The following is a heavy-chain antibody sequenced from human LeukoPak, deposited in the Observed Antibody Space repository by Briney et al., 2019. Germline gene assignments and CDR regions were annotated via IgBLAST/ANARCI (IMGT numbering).Heavy chain of an antibody. CDR3: ARELGSGKTSIDY. CDR2: INSDGSST. Sequence: GGSLRLSCAASGFTFISYWMHWVRHAPGKGLVWVSRINSDGSSTSYADSVKGRFTISRDNAKNTLYLQMNSLRAEDTAVYYCARELGSGKTSIDYWGKGTLVTVSS. V-gene: IGHV3-74*01. D-gene: IGHD6-19*01. J-gene: IGHJ4*02. CDR1: GFTFISYW.